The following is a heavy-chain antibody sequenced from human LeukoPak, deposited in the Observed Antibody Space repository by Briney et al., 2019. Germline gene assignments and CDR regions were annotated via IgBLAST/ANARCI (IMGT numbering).Heavy chain of an antibody. J-gene: IGHJ4*02. Sequence: ASVKVSCKASGYTFTGYYMHWVRQDPGQGLEWMGWINPNSGGTNYAQKFQGRVTMTRDTSISTAYMELSRLRSDDTAVYYCARYSGSYYSHFDYWGQGTLVTVSS. D-gene: IGHD1-26*01. CDR2: INPNSGGT. CDR3: ARYSGSYYSHFDY. CDR1: GYTFTGYY. V-gene: IGHV1-2*02.